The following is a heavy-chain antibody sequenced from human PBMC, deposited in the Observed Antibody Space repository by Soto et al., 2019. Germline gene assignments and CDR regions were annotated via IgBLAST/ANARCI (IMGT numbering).Heavy chain of an antibody. D-gene: IGHD3-10*01. CDR2: INHSGST. CDR1: GGSFSGYY. Sequence: PSETLSLTCAVYGGSFSGYYWSWIRQPPGKGLEWIGEINHSGSTNYNPSLKSRVTISVDTSKNQFSLKLSSVTAADTAVYYCARSMVRGVIITLVWFDPWGQGTLVT. V-gene: IGHV4-34*01. J-gene: IGHJ5*02. CDR3: ARSMVRGVIITLVWFDP.